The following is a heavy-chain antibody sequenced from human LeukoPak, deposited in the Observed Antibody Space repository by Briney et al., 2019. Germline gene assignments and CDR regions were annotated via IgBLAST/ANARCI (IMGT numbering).Heavy chain of an antibody. J-gene: IGHJ6*03. CDR2: IYSGGST. V-gene: IGHV3-53*01. CDR1: GFTDSSNY. D-gene: IGHD1-1*01. CDR3: AFRFATMTYYYYYMDV. Sequence: PGGSLRLSCAASGFTDSSNYMSWVRQAPGKGLEWVSVIYSGGSTYYADSVKGRFTISRDNSKNTLYLQMNSLRAEDTAVYYCAFRFATMTYYYYYMDVWGKGTTVTVSS.